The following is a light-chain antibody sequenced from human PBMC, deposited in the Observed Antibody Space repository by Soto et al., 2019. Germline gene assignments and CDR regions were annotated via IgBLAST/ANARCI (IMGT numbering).Light chain of an antibody. Sequence: IVQTQSQDNLCLAPGYRASLSCHASQSVSSSYLSWYQQKPGQAPRLLIYGASTRATGIPARFSGSGSGTDFTLTISSLQPEDFAVYYCQQDYNLPLTFGGGTKVDIK. CDR2: GAS. J-gene: IGKJ4*01. CDR1: QSVSSSY. V-gene: IGKV3D-7*01. CDR3: QQDYNLPLT.